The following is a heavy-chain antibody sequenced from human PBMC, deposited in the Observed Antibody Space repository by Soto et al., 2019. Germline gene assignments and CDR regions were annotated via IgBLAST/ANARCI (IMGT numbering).Heavy chain of an antibody. Sequence: GPSVKVSCKVSGYTLTELSMHWVRQAPGKGLEWMGGFDPEDGETIYAQKFQGRVTMTEDTSTDTAYMELSSLRSEDTAVYYCATVSGYYYGPLDAFDIWGQGTMVTVSS. V-gene: IGHV1-24*01. CDR2: FDPEDGET. CDR1: GYTLTELS. J-gene: IGHJ3*02. D-gene: IGHD3-22*01. CDR3: ATVSGYYYGPLDAFDI.